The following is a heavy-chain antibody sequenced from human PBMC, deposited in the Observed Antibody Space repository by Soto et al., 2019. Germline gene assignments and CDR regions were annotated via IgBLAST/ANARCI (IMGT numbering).Heavy chain of an antibody. CDR1: GFTFSPYN. D-gene: IGHD2-2*01. J-gene: IGHJ4*02. V-gene: IGHV3-21*01. CDR2: ISFSSSYI. Sequence: GGSLRLSCAASGFTFSPYNMNWVRQAPGKGLECVSFISFSSSYIYYADSVRGRFTVSRDNAQNSLYLQLNNLRAEDTAVYYCATGTSRALLDSWGQGTLVTVSS. CDR3: ATGTSRALLDS.